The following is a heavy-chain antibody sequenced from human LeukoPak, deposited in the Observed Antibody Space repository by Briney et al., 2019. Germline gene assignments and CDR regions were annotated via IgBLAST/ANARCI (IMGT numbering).Heavy chain of an antibody. J-gene: IGHJ4*02. CDR3: ARQNFEY. Sequence: GGSLRLSCAASGFTFSSYWMNWVRQAPGRGLEWVANIKPDGSGKYYVDSVKGRFTISRDNAKNSLYLQMNSLRAEDTAVYYCARQNFEYWAQGALVTVSS. V-gene: IGHV3-7*04. CDR1: GFTFSSYW. CDR2: IKPDGSGK.